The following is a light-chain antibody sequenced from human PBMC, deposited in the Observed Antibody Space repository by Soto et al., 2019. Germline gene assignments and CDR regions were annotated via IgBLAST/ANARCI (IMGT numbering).Light chain of an antibody. CDR2: AAS. CDR1: QGISSY. Sequence: IHMTQSASAMSASVGYRVTIICRASQGISSYLAWYQQKPGKAPKLLIYAASTLQSGVPSRFSGSASGTDFTLTISCLQSEDFATYYCQQYYSYPTFGGGTKVDIK. CDR3: QQYYSYPT. V-gene: IGKV1-8*01. J-gene: IGKJ4*01.